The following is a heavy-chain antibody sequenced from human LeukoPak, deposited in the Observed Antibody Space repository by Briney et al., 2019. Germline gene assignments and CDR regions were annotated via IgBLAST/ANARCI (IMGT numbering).Heavy chain of an antibody. V-gene: IGHV3-30*18. J-gene: IGHJ4*02. CDR1: GFTFSSYG. D-gene: IGHD4-17*01. CDR3: AKSDYGDGNFDY. Sequence: PGRSLRLSCAASGFTFSSYGMHWVRQAPGKGLEWVAVISYDGSNKYYADSVKGRFTISRDNSKNTLYLQMNSLRAEDTAVYYCAKSDYGDGNFDYWGQGTLVTVSS. CDR2: ISYDGSNK.